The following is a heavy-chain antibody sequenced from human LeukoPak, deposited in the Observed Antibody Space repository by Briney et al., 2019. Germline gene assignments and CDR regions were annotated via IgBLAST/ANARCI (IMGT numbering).Heavy chain of an antibody. J-gene: IGHJ4*02. CDR3: ARVFISGSYPSGY. CDR1: GYTFASYD. CDR2: MDPNSGNT. Sequence: ASVKVSCKASGYTFASYDINWVRQATGQGLEWMGWMDPNSGNTGYAQKFQGRVTMTRNTSISTAYMELSSLRSEDTAVYYCARVFISGSYPSGYWGQGTLVTVSS. V-gene: IGHV1-8*01. D-gene: IGHD1-26*01.